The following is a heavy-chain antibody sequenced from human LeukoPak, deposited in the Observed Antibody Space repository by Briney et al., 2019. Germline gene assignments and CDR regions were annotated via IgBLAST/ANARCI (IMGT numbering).Heavy chain of an antibody. CDR1: GGTFSSYA. V-gene: IGHV1-69*13. Sequence: SVKVSCKASGGTFSSYAISWVRQAPGQGLEWMGGIIPIFGTANYAQKLQGRVTITADESTSTAYMELSSLRSEDTAVYYCAEGSWSGFGPNAFDIWGQGTMVTVSS. J-gene: IGHJ3*02. CDR3: AEGSWSGFGPNAFDI. CDR2: IIPIFGTA. D-gene: IGHD3-3*01.